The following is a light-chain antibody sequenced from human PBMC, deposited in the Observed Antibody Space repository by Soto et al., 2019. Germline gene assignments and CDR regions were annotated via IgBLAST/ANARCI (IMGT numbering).Light chain of an antibody. CDR2: DAS. J-gene: IGKJ4*01. CDR1: PSVSNH. CDR3: QQRGDWPLT. V-gene: IGKV3-11*01. Sequence: EIVLTQSPATLSLSPGERATLSCRASPSVSNHLAWYQQKRGQAPSLLIYDASTRATGIPARFSGRGSGTDFTLTISSLEPEDFAVYYCQQRGDWPLTFGGGTKVDIK.